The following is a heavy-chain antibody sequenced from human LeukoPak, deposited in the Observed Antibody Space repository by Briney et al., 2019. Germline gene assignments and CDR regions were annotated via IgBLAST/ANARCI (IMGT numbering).Heavy chain of an antibody. CDR3: ARESPFDY. J-gene: IGHJ4*02. CDR1: GGSFSGYY. V-gene: IGHV4-34*01. Sequence: SETLSLTCAVYGGSFSGYYWSWIRQPPGKGLEWIGEINHSGSTNYNPSLKSRVTISVDTSKNQSSLKLSSVTAADTAVYYCARESPFDYWGQGTLVTVSS. CDR2: INHSGST.